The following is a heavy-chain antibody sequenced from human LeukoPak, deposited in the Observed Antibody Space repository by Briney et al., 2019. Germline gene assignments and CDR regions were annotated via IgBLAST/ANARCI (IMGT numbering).Heavy chain of an antibody. V-gene: IGHV3-7*01. D-gene: IGHD5-24*01. Sequence: PGGSLRLSCAASGFTFSSYWMSWVRQAPGKGLEWVANIKQDGSEKYYVDSVKGRFTISRDNSKNTLYLQMNSLRAEDTAVYYCGRVGDGYNDNYRGQGTLVTVSS. CDR1: GFTFSSYW. J-gene: IGHJ4*02. CDR3: GRVGDGYNDNY. CDR2: IKQDGSEK.